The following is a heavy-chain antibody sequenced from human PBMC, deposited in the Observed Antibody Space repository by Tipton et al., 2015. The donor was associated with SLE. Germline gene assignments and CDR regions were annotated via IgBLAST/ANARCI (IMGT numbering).Heavy chain of an antibody. CDR2: INHSGST. CDR1: GGSFSGYY. J-gene: IGHJ2*01. CDR3: ARNHYYDSYWYFDL. Sequence: TLSLTCAVYGGSFSGYYWSWIRQPPGKGLEWIGEINHSGSTNYNPSLKSRVTISEDTSKKQFSLKLSSVTAADTAVYYCARNHYYDSYWYFDLWGRGTLVTVSS. D-gene: IGHD3-22*01. V-gene: IGHV4-34*01.